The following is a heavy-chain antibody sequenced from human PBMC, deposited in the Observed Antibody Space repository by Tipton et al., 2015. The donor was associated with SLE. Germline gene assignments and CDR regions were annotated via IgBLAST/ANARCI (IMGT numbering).Heavy chain of an antibody. J-gene: IGHJ4*02. V-gene: IGHV4-4*08. CDR1: GGSFNGYY. D-gene: IGHD7-27*01. CDR3: ARDIEAPGDFLYFDY. Sequence: TLSLTCAVYGGSFNGYYWSWIRQPPGKGLEWIGYIYTSGSTNYNPSLKSRVTMSVDTSKNHFSLKLTSVIAADTAVYYCARDIEAPGDFLYFDYWGQGILVTVSS. CDR2: IYTSGST.